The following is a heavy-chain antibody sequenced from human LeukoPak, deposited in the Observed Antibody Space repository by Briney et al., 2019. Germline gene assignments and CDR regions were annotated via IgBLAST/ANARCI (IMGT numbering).Heavy chain of an antibody. D-gene: IGHD6-19*01. J-gene: IGHJ4*02. Sequence: ASVKVSCKASGGTFSSYAISWVRQAPGQGLEWMGWISAYSGDTNYAQKFQGRATMTTDTSTSTAYMELRSLSSDDTAVYYCARWAVAGSDYWGQGTLVTVSS. CDR2: ISAYSGDT. CDR1: GGTFSSYA. V-gene: IGHV1-18*01. CDR3: ARWAVAGSDY.